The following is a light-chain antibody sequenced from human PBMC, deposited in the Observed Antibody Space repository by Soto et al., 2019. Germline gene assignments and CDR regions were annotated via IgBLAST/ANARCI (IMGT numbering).Light chain of an antibody. J-gene: IGLJ2*01. CDR3: SSSTCSTTRVV. Sequence: QSALTQPASVSGSPGQSITISCTGTSSDVGGYNYVSWYQQHPGEAPKLMIYDVTNRPSGVSNRFSGSKSGNTASLTISGLQAEDEAEYYCSSSTCSTTRVVFGGGTKLTVL. CDR1: SSDVGGYNY. V-gene: IGLV2-14*03. CDR2: DVT.